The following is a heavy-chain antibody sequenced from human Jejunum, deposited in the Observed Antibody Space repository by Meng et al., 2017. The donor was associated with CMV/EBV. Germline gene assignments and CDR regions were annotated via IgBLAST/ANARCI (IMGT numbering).Heavy chain of an antibody. CDR1: FGDYY. V-gene: IGHV3-11*01. CDR2: ISGSGRNI. J-gene: IGHJ6*02. CDR3: ARDDGAGEYRMISYGMDV. D-gene: IGHD1-26*01. Sequence: FGDYYMSWVRQAPGKGLEWISYISGSGRNIKYADSAKGRFRISRDNAKNSLYLQMNSLTAEDTAVYYCARDDGAGEYRMISYGMDVWGQGTTVTVSS.